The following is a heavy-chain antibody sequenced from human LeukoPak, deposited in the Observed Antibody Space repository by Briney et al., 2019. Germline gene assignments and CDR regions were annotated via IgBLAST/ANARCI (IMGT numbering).Heavy chain of an antibody. D-gene: IGHD2-2*02. CDR2: ISAYNGNT. J-gene: IGHJ4*02. V-gene: IGHV1-18*01. CDR3: ARLGYCSSTSCYRRQPPYDY. Sequence: GASVKVSCKASGYTLTSYGISWVRQAPGQGLEWMGWISAYNGNTNYAQKLQGRVTMTTDTSTSTAYMELRSLRSDDTAVYYCARLGYCSSTSCYRRQPPYDYWGQGTLVTVSS. CDR1: GYTLTSYG.